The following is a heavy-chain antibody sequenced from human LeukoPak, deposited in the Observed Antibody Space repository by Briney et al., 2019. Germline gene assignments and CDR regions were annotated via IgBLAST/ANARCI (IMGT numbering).Heavy chain of an antibody. J-gene: IGHJ3*02. CDR2: ISSSSSTI. D-gene: IGHD2-2*01. Sequence: GGSLRLSCAASGFTFSSYSMNWVRQAPGKGLEWVSYISSSSSTIYYADSVKGRFTISRDNAKNSLYLQMNSLRAEDTAVYYCARDWGLSAVVPAVHDAFDIWGQGTMVTVSS. CDR1: GFTFSSYS. V-gene: IGHV3-48*04. CDR3: ARDWGLSAVVPAVHDAFDI.